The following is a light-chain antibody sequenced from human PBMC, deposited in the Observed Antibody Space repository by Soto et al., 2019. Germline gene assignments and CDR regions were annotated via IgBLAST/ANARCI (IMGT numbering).Light chain of an antibody. Sequence: QSALTQPASVSGSPGQSITMSCTGTSSDVGSHDLVSWYQQYPGKVPKLMIYEVTKRPSGVSNRFSGSKSGNTASLTISGLQAEDEGDYYCCSDAGSSTWVFGGGTKVTVL. V-gene: IGLV2-23*02. CDR3: CSDAGSSTWV. CDR1: SSDVGSHDL. CDR2: EVT. J-gene: IGLJ3*02.